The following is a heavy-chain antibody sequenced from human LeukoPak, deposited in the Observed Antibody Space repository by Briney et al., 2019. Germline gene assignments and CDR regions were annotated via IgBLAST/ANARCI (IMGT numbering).Heavy chain of an antibody. CDR1: GFTFSNYA. J-gene: IGHJ3*02. V-gene: IGHV3-23*01. Sequence: GGSLRLSCAASGFTFSNYAMMWVRQTPGKGLELVSTIRGGGVSTYSADSVKDRFTISRDNSKNTLYLQINSLRAEDTAVYYCARDPNGYYVGAFDMWGQGTVVTVSS. CDR3: ARDPNGYYVGAFDM. D-gene: IGHD4-17*01. CDR2: IRGGGVST.